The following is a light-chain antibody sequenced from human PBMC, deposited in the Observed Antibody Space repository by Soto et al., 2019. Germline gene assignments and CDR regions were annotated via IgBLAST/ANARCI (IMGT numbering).Light chain of an antibody. V-gene: IGLV1-40*01. CDR1: SSNIGAGYD. CDR2: GDT. Sequence: QSVLTQPPSVSGAPGQRVTISCTGSSSNIGAGYDVQWYQQLPGTAPKLLIYGDTNRPSGVPDRFSGSNSGTSASLAITGLQAEDESDYSCQSYDSSLSGSVFGGGTKLTVL. J-gene: IGLJ3*02. CDR3: QSYDSSLSGSV.